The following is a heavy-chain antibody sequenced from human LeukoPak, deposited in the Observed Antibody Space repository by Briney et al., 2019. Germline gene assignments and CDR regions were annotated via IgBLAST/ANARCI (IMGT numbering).Heavy chain of an antibody. CDR2: IYYSGST. CDR3: ARVGDNSGWWGYYFDY. V-gene: IGHV4-39*07. Sequence: SETLSLTCTVSGGSISSSYSYWGWIRQPPGKGLEWIGNIYYSGSTYYSPSLTSRVTVSVDTSENQFSLKLSSVTAADTAVYYCARVGDNSGWWGYYFDYWGQGTLVTVSS. J-gene: IGHJ4*02. D-gene: IGHD6-19*01. CDR1: GGSISSSYSY.